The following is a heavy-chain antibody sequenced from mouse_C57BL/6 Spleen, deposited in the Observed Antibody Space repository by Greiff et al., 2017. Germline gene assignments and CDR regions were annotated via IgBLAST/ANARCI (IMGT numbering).Heavy chain of an antibody. CDR2: IDPETGGT. V-gene: IGHV1-15*01. CDR1: GYTFTDYE. J-gene: IGHJ4*01. D-gene: IGHD2-4*01. CDR3: TRRGYYDYDGYAMDY. Sequence: VQLQQSGAELVRPGASVTLSCKASGYTFTDYEMHWVKQTPVHGLEWIGAIDPETGGTAYNQKFKGKAILTADKSSSTAYMELRSLTSEDSAVYYCTRRGYYDYDGYAMDYWGQGTSVTVSS.